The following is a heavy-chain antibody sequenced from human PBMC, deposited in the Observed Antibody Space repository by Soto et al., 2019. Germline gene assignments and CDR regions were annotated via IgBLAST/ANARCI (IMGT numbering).Heavy chain of an antibody. CDR1: GDSISSSSQY. CDR3: ARHWIAGSSRP. Sequence: PSETLSLTCSVSGDSISSSSQYWGWIRQPPGKGLEWIGSIHYSGTSYYNPSLKSRVTIFVDTSKNQLSLKLSSVTAADTAVYYCARHWIAGSSRPWGQGTLVTVSS. D-gene: IGHD2-21*01. V-gene: IGHV4-39*01. J-gene: IGHJ5*02. CDR2: IHYSGTS.